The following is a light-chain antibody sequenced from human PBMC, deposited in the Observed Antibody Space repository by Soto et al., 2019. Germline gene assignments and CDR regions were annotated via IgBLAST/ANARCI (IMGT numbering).Light chain of an antibody. Sequence: QSALTQPASVSGSPGQSITISCTGTSSDVGGYNYVSWYQQHPGKAPKLMIYEVSNRPSGLFNRFSGSKSGNTASLTISGLQAEDEADYYCSSYTSSSTRVFGTGTKVTVL. CDR3: SSYTSSSTRV. CDR2: EVS. J-gene: IGLJ1*01. CDR1: SSDVGGYNY. V-gene: IGLV2-14*01.